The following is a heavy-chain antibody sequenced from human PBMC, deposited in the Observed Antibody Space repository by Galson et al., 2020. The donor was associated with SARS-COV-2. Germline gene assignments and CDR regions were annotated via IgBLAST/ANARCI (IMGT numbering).Heavy chain of an antibody. V-gene: IGHV5-10-1*01. Sequence: KIGESLKISCKGSGYSFTSYWISWVRQMPGKGLEWMGRIDPSDSYTNYSPSFQGHVTISADKSISTAYLQWSSLKASDTAMYYCARRPNIVVVPAARDWFDPWGKGTLVTVSS. D-gene: IGHD2-2*01. CDR1: GYSFTSYW. CDR2: IDPSDSYT. J-gene: IGHJ5*02. CDR3: ARRPNIVVVPAARDWFDP.